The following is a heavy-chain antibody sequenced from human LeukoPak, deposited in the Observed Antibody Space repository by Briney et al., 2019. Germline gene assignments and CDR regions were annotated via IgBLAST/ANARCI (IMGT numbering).Heavy chain of an antibody. J-gene: IGHJ4*02. Sequence: GGSLRLSCAASQFTFTKYWMTWVRQAPGKGPEWVASIKQDGSEKSYVDSVKGRFTISRDNSKNTLYLQMNSLRAEDTAVYYCARRAGAYSHPYDYWGQGTLVTVSS. CDR3: ARRAGAYSHPYDY. CDR1: QFTFTKYW. V-gene: IGHV3-7*03. CDR2: IKQDGSEK. D-gene: IGHD4/OR15-4a*01.